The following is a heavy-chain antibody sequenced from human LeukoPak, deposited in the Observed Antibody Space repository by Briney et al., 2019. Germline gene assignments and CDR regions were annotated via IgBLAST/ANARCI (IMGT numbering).Heavy chain of an antibody. Sequence: GGSLRLSCAASGFTFSSYGMSWVRQAPGKGLEWVSAISGSGGSTYYADSVKGRFTISRDNSKNTLYLQMNSLRAEDTAVYYCANSRLLPYFDYWGQGTLVTVSS. CDR2: ISGSGGST. CDR3: ANSRLLPYFDY. CDR1: GFTFSSYG. J-gene: IGHJ4*02. V-gene: IGHV3-23*01. D-gene: IGHD3-22*01.